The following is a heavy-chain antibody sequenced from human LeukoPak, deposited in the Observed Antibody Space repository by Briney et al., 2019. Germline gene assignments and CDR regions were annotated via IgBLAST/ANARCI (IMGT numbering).Heavy chain of an antibody. D-gene: IGHD4-23*01. J-gene: IGHJ4*02. V-gene: IGHV3-23*01. CDR2: ISGSGGST. CDR1: GFTFSSYA. CDR3: ARSNSGPDY. Sequence: GGSLRLSCAASGFTFSSYAMSWVRQAPGKGLEWVSAISGSGGSTYYADSVKGRFTISRDNAKNSLYLQMNSLRAEDTAMYYCARSNSGPDYWGQGTLVIVPS.